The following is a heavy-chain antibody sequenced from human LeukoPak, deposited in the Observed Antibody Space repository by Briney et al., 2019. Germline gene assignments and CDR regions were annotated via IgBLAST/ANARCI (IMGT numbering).Heavy chain of an antibody. J-gene: IGHJ3*02. CDR3: ARWVASTGIPPQSYIYYNDAFDI. Sequence: SETLSLTCTVSGDSISSSSYYWGWVRQPPGKGLEWIGSFYYSGSTYYNPSLKSRVTISVDTSKNQFSLKLSSVTAADTAGYYCARWVASTGIPPQSYIYYNDAFDIWGPGTMVPASS. D-gene: IGHD1-1*01. V-gene: IGHV4-39*07. CDR2: FYYSGST. CDR1: GDSISSSSYY.